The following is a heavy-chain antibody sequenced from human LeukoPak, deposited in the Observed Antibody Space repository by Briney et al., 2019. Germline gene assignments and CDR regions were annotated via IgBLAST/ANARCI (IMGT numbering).Heavy chain of an antibody. Sequence: PGGSLRLSCAASGFTFSRYGMWWVRQAPGKGLEWVAVIWNDGSVKNYADSVKGRFTISRDNSRNTLHLQMNSLRADDTAVYYCVAEHGPFDYWGQGTLVTVSS. V-gene: IGHV3-33*07. CDR3: VAEHGPFDY. J-gene: IGHJ4*02. D-gene: IGHD6-19*01. CDR2: IWNDGSVK. CDR1: GFTFSRYG.